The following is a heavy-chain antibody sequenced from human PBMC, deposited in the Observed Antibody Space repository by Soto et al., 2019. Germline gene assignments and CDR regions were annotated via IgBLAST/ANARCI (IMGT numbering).Heavy chain of an antibody. V-gene: IGHV5-51*01. CDR1: GYSFTSYW. J-gene: IGHJ4*02. Sequence: GESLKISCKGSGYSFTSYWIGWVREMPGKGLEWMGIIYPGDSDTRYSPSFQGQVTISADKSISTAYLQWSSLKASDSALYFCARHYRYSSSWYGGFDYWGKGTLVTVSS. CDR3: ARHYRYSSSWYGGFDY. D-gene: IGHD6-13*01. CDR2: IYPGDSDT.